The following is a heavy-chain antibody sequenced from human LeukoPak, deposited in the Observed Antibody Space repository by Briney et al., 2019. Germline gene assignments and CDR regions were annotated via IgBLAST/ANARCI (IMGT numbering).Heavy chain of an antibody. D-gene: IGHD3-9*01. J-gene: IGHJ5*02. CDR1: GGTFSSYA. Sequence: ASVKVSCKASGGTFSSYAISWVRQAPGQGLEWMGRIIPILGIANYAQKFQGRVTITADKSTSTAYMELSSLRSEGTAVYYCARVLLTGSYSWFDPWGQGTLVTVSS. CDR2: IIPILGIA. V-gene: IGHV1-69*04. CDR3: ARVLLTGSYSWFDP.